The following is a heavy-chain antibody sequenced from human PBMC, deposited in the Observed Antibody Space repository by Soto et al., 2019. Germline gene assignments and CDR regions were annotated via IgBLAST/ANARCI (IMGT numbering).Heavy chain of an antibody. J-gene: IGHJ3*02. CDR2: ISYDGSNK. D-gene: IGHD2-15*01. CDR3: AREDCSGGSCYMGVAFDI. CDR1: GFTFSSYA. Sequence: PGGSLRLSCAASGFTFSSYAMHWVRQAPGKGLEWVAVISYDGSNKYYADSVKGRFTISRDNSKNTLYLQMNSLRAEDTAVYYCAREDCSGGSCYMGVAFDIWGQGTMVTVSS. V-gene: IGHV3-30-3*01.